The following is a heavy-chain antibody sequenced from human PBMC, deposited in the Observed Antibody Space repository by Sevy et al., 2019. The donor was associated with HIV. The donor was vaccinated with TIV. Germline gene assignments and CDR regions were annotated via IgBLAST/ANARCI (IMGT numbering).Heavy chain of an antibody. Sequence: GESLKISCTASGFTFSSAWMSWVRQAPGKGLEWVGRIKSEFDGGAIDYAAPVKGRFSISREDSKTTVYLQMNSLKTDDTAVYYCITDPAYRGYDEEVINYHFYGMDVWGQGTTVTVSS. D-gene: IGHD5-12*01. CDR1: GFTFSSAW. CDR2: IKSEFDGGAI. V-gene: IGHV3-15*01. CDR3: ITDPAYRGYDEEVINYHFYGMDV. J-gene: IGHJ6*02.